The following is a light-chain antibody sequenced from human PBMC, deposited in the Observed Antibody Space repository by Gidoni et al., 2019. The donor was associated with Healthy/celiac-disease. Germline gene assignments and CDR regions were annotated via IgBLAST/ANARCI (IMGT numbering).Light chain of an antibody. CDR3: QVWDSSSDHVV. CDR2: DDS. CDR1: NIGSKS. J-gene: IGLJ2*01. Sequence: SYVLTHPPSVSLATGQTARITRGGNNIGSKSVHWYQQKPGQAPVLVVYDDSDRPSGIPERFSGSNSGNTATLTISRVEAGDEADYYCQVWDSSSDHVVFGGGTKLTVL. V-gene: IGLV3-21*02.